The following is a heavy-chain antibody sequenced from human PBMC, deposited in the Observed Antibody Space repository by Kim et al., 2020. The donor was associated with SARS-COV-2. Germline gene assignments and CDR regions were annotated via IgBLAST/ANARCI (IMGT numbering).Heavy chain of an antibody. D-gene: IGHD1-26*01. J-gene: IGHJ5*02. CDR1: GDTSTRYY. CDR2: INPNDHSA. V-gene: IGHV1-46*01. CDR3: AGEATFDTWFDP. Sequence: ASVKVSCKASGDTSTRYYIHWVRQAPGQGLEWMGIINPNDHSATYAQKFKGRVTVTRDASTRTVYLELSSLTFEDTAVYFCAGEATFDTWFDPWGQGTLV.